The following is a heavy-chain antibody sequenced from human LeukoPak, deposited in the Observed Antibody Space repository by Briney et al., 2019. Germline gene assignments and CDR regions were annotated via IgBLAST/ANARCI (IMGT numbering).Heavy chain of an antibody. D-gene: IGHD3-10*01. CDR1: GYTFTGYY. Sequence: ASVKVSCKASGYTFTGYYMHWVRQAPGQGLEWMGWINPNNGGTNYAQKFQGRVTMTRDTSISTAYMELSRLRSDDTAVYYCARVPRITMVRGVIVLDYWGQGTLVTVSS. V-gene: IGHV1-2*02. CDR2: INPNNGGT. J-gene: IGHJ4*02. CDR3: ARVPRITMVRGVIVLDY.